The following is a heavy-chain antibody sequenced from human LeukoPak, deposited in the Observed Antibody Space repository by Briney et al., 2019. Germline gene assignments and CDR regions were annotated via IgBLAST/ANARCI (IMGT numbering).Heavy chain of an antibody. J-gene: IGHJ5*02. D-gene: IGHD6-13*01. CDR1: GGTFSSYA. CDR2: IIPILGIA. V-gene: IGHV1-69*04. Sequence: ASVKVSCKASGGTFSSYAISWVRQAPGQGLEWMGRIIPILGIANYAQRFQGRATITADKSTSTAYMELSSLRSEDTAVYYCASPPYSSPEGSFDPWGQGTLVTVSS. CDR3: ASPPYSSPEGSFDP.